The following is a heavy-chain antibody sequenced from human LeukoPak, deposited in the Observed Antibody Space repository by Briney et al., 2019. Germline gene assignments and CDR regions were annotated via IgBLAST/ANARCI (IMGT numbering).Heavy chain of an antibody. CDR1: GDSLFTNVVA. CDR3: ARGKYSSFDN. D-gene: IGHD6-13*01. J-gene: IGHJ4*02. V-gene: IGHV6-1*01. Sequence: SQTLSHTCDISGDSLFTNVVAWNWIKQSPSRGLEGRGRTYYRSKWSFEYGVSVKSRISINAETSQNQFSLQLSSVTPGDTAVYYCARGKYSSFDNWGQGTLVTVSS. CDR2: TYYRSKWSF.